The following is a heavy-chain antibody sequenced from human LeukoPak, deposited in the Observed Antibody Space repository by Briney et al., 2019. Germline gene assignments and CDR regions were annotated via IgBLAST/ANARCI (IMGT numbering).Heavy chain of an antibody. J-gene: IGHJ4*02. D-gene: IGHD1-1*01. CDR1: GDSVSSDITT. CDR2: TYYDSRWSN. V-gene: IGHV6-1*01. Sequence: QSLSLSCAISGDSVSSDITTWDCITQSPSRGLEWLGRTYYDSRWSNDYAVSVESRITINPDTTRNQFSLQLKSVTPEDTAVYYCARGYMKSGFDYWGQGTLVTVSS. CDR3: ARGYMKSGFDY.